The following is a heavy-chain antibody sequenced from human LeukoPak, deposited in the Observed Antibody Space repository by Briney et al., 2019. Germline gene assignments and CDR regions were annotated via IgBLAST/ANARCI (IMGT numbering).Heavy chain of an antibody. CDR3: AREIAVAGHNWFDP. Sequence: SETLSLTCTVSGGSISSYYWSWIRQPPGKGLEWIGYIYYSGSTNYNPSLKSRVTISVDTSKNQFSLKLSSVTAADTAVYYCAREIAVAGHNWFDPWGQGTLVTVSS. D-gene: IGHD6-19*01. CDR1: GGSISSYY. CDR2: IYYSGST. V-gene: IGHV4-59*12. J-gene: IGHJ5*02.